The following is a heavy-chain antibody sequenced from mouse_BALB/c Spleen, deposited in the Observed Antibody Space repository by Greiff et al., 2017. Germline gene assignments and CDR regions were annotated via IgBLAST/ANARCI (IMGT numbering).Heavy chain of an antibody. V-gene: IGHV1S81*02. J-gene: IGHJ4*01. CDR1: GYTFTSYW. CDR3: ARSGNYAMDD. CDR2: INPSNGRT. Sequence: VQLQQPGAELVKPGASVKLSCKASGYTFTSYWMHWVKQRPGQGLEWIGEINPSNGRTNYNEKFKSKATLTVDKSSSTAYMQLSSLTSEDSAVYYCARSGNYAMDDWGQGTSVTVSS. D-gene: IGHD3-1*01.